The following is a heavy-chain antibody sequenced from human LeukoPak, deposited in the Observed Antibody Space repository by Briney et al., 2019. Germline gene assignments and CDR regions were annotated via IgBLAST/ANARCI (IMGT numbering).Heavy chain of an antibody. D-gene: IGHD6-19*01. Sequence: GGSLRLSCAASGFTFSSYAMSWVRQAPGKGLEWVSAISGSGGSTYYADSVKGRFTISRDNSENTLYLQMNSLRAEDTAVYYCAKDRRRIAVAGISPFDYWGQGTLVTVSS. V-gene: IGHV3-23*01. CDR1: GFTFSSYA. CDR2: ISGSGGST. CDR3: AKDRRRIAVAGISPFDY. J-gene: IGHJ4*02.